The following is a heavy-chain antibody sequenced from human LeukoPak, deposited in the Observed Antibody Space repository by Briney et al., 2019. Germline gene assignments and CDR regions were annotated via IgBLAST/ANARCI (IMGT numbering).Heavy chain of an antibody. CDR3: ARDPLVRVGATTYYFDY. D-gene: IGHD1-26*01. V-gene: IGHV1-2*04. Sequence: ASVKVSCKASGYTFTGYYMHWVRQAPGQGLEWMGWINPNSGGTNYAQTFQGWVTMTRDTSISTAYMELSRLRSEDTAVYYCARDPLVRVGATTYYFDYWGQGTLVTVSS. J-gene: IGHJ4*02. CDR2: INPNSGGT. CDR1: GYTFTGYY.